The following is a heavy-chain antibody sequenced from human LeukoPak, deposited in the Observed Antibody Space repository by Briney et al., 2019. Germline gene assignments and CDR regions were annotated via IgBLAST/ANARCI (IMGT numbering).Heavy chain of an antibody. CDR1: GFTFSSHS. CDR2: IGSSSSTI. J-gene: IGHJ4*02. Sequence: GSLRLSCIASGFTFSSHSMNWVRQAPGKGLEWVSYIGSSSSTIYYADSVKGRFSISRDNVKNSSYLQMNSLRAEDTAVYYCARGTVAGKAPYWGQGTLVTVSS. CDR3: ARGTVAGKAPY. D-gene: IGHD6-19*01. V-gene: IGHV3-48*01.